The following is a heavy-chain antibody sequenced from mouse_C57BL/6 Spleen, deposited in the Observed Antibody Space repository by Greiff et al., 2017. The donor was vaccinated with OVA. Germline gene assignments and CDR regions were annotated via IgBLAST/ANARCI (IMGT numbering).Heavy chain of an antibody. CDR1: GYTFTSYW. CDR3: ARGGDYYGNLYYFDD. Sequence: QVQLQQPGAELVRPGTSVKLSCKASGYTFTSYWMHWVKQRPGQGLEWIGVIDPSDSYTNYNQKFKGKATLTVDTSSSTAYMQLSSLTSEDSAVYYCARGGDYYGNLYYFDDWGQGTTLTVSS. D-gene: IGHD2-1*01. V-gene: IGHV1-59*01. CDR2: IDPSDSYT. J-gene: IGHJ2*01.